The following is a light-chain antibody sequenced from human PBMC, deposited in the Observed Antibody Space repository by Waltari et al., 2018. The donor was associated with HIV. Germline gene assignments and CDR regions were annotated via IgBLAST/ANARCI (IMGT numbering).Light chain of an antibody. CDR2: GAS. CDR1: QRISSH. V-gene: IGKV3-15*01. CDR3: QQYNSWLRT. J-gene: IGKJ1*01. Sequence: IRITQSPAPLSFFPGGRAPPPCRASQRISSHLAWYQQKPGQAPRLLIYGASPRATGIPARFSGSGSGTEFTLTISSLQSEDFAVYYCQQYNSWLRTFGQGTKVEIK.